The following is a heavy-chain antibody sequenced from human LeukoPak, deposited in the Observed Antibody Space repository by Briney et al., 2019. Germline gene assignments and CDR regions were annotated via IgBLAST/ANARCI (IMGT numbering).Heavy chain of an antibody. CDR2: IFYSGST. Sequence: SETLSPTCAVYGGSFSSNYWSWIRQPPGKGLEWNGYIFYSGSTNYNPSLKSRVTISVDTSKTQFSLKLSSVTAADTAVYYCARDPTNGDYTLFDYWGQGTLVTVSS. CDR1: GGSFSSNY. V-gene: IGHV4-59*01. CDR3: ARDPTNGDYTLFDY. D-gene: IGHD4-17*01. J-gene: IGHJ4*02.